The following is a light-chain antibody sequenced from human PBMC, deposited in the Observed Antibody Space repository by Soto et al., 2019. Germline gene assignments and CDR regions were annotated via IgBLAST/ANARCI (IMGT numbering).Light chain of an antibody. V-gene: IGKV3-15*01. CDR3: EQYNNWPPKYT. CDR1: QSVSSN. Sequence: EIVMTQSPATLSVSPGERATLSCRASQSVSSNLAWYQQKPGQSPRLLIYGASTRATGIPARFSRSGSGTEFTLTISSLQSEDFAVYYCEQYNNWPPKYTFGQGTKVDIK. CDR2: GAS. J-gene: IGKJ2*01.